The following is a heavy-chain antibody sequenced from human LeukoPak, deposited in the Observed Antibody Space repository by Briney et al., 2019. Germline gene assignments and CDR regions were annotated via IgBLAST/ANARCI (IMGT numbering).Heavy chain of an antibody. CDR1: GGSFSGYY. D-gene: IGHD6-6*01. CDR2: INHSGST. Sequence: SETLSLTCAVYGGSFSGYYWSWIRQPPGKGLEWIGEINHSGSTNYNPPLKSRVTISVDTSKNQFSLKLSSVTAADTAVYYCARDLDIAARLLDYWGQGTLVTVSS. CDR3: ARDLDIAARLLDY. J-gene: IGHJ4*02. V-gene: IGHV4-34*01.